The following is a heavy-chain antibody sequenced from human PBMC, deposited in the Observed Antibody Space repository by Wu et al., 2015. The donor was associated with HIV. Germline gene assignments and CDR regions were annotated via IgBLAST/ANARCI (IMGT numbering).Heavy chain of an antibody. Sequence: QVQLVQSGAEVKKPGSSVKVSCKASGGTFSSYAISWVRQAPGQGLEWMGGIIPIFGTANYAQKFQGRVTITADESTSTAYMELSSLRSEDTAVYYCARRGGGSSGYCSSTAATRDYYYYYYMDVWGQRDHGHRLL. CDR2: IIPIFGTA. CDR1: GGTFSSYA. J-gene: IGHJ6*03. CDR3: ARRGGGSSGYCSSTAATRDYYYYYYMDV. V-gene: IGHV1-69*12. D-gene: IGHD2-2*01.